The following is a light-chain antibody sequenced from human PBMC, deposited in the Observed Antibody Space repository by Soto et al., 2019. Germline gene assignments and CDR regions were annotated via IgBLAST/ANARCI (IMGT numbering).Light chain of an antibody. J-gene: IGKJ1*01. Sequence: EIVLTQSPATLSLSPGERATLSCRASPSVSSYLAWYQQKAGQAPRLLIYDASNRATGIPARFSGSGSGTDFTLTISRLEPEDFAVYYCQQRSNWTWTFGQGTKVEIK. CDR3: QQRSNWTWT. CDR2: DAS. V-gene: IGKV3-11*01. CDR1: PSVSSY.